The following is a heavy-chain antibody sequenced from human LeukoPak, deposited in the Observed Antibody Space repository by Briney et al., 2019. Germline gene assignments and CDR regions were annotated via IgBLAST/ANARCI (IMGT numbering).Heavy chain of an antibody. D-gene: IGHD3-10*01. CDR3: ARDSRFGKLLIPYFDY. J-gene: IGHJ4*02. CDR2: ISSISSAT. V-gene: IGHV3-48*02. CDR1: GFTFSSYS. Sequence: GGSLRLSCAASGFTFSSYSMKWARQAPGKGLEWVSYISSISSATYYADSVKGRFTISRDNAQNSLYLQMNSLRDEDTAVYYCARDSRFGKLLIPYFDYWGQGTLVTVSS.